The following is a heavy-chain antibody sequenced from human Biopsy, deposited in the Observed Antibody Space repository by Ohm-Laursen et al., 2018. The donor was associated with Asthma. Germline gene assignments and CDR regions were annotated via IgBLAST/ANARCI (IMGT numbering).Heavy chain of an antibody. J-gene: IGHJ4*02. CDR1: GFTFSDYY. Sequence: SLRLSCAASGFTFSDYYMSWIRQAPGRGLEWISYINGKSNSIEYADSVKGRFTISRDNAKNSLYLQMNSLRAEGTAVYYCARDSYSSGLYDDFESWGQGTLVTVSS. CDR3: ARDSYSSGLYDDFES. CDR2: INGKSNSI. V-gene: IGHV3-11*01. D-gene: IGHD6-19*01.